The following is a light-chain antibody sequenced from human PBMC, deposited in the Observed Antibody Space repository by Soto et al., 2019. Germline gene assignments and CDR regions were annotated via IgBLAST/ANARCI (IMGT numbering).Light chain of an antibody. Sequence: EIVLTQSPGTLSLSPGERATLSCRASRSVRSDFLAWYQQRPGQPTRLLIYGTSSRATGIPDRFSGSGSGTDFTLTITSLEPEDFAVYYCQQYGRTFGQGTKVEIK. CDR2: GTS. V-gene: IGKV3-20*01. CDR3: QQYGRT. CDR1: RSVRSDF. J-gene: IGKJ1*01.